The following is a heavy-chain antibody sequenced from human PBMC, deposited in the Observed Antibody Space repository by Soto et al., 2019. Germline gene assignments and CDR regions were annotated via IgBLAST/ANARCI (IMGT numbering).Heavy chain of an antibody. CDR2: ILDSGST. Sequence: QVQLQESGPGLVKPSETLSLTCTVSGGSISGGVHSWSWIRQPPGKGLEWIGHILDSGSTYYNPSLKSRLTISVATSKNQFSLRLSSVTAADTAVYYCAREIMPLTNDWYFDLWGRGTLVTVSS. CDR3: AREIMPLTNDWYFDL. J-gene: IGHJ2*01. D-gene: IGHD2-8*01. V-gene: IGHV4-30-4*01. CDR1: GGSISGGVHS.